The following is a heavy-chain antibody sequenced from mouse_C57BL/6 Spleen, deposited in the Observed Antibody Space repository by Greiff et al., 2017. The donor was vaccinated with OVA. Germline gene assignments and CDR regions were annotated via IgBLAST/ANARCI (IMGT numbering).Heavy chain of an antibody. CDR3: ARHEPPTYYYGSSHWAMDY. J-gene: IGHJ4*01. CDR2: FYPGSGSI. D-gene: IGHD1-1*01. V-gene: IGHV1-62-2*01. CDR1: GYTFTEYT. Sequence: QVQLQQSGAELVKPGASVKLSCKASGYTFTEYTIHWVKQRSGQGLEWIGWFYPGSGSIKYNEKFKDKATLTADKSSSTVYMELSRLTSEDSAVYFCARHEPPTYYYGSSHWAMDYWGQGTSVTVSS.